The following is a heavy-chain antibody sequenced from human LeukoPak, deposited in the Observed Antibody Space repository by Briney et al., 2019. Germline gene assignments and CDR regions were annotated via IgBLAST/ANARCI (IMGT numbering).Heavy chain of an antibody. D-gene: IGHD3-10*01. Sequence: PSETLSLTCTVSGGSISSYYWSWIRQPPGKGLEWIGYIYYSGSTNYNPSLKSRITISVDTSKNQFSLKLSSVTAADTAVYYCARGGFGESYWGQGTLVTVSS. V-gene: IGHV4-59*01. CDR2: IYYSGST. J-gene: IGHJ4*02. CDR3: ARGGFGESY. CDR1: GGSISSYY.